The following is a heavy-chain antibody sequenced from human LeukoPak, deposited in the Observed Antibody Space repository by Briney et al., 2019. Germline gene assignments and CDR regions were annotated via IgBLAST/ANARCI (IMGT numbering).Heavy chain of an antibody. D-gene: IGHD5-24*01. J-gene: IGHJ4*02. CDR2: IYSGGDT. CDR3: AKDDGWVQYAN. Sequence: GGFLRLSCAASGFTFSSYSMNWVRQAPGKGLEWVSFIYSGGDTYYADYVKGRFTISRDNSKNTFHLQMNSLRAEDTAVYYCAKDDGWVQYANWGQGTLVTISS. V-gene: IGHV3-53*01. CDR1: GFTFSSYS.